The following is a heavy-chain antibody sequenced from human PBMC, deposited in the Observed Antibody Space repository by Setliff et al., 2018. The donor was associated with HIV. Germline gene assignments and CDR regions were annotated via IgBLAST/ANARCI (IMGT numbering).Heavy chain of an antibody. D-gene: IGHD2-2*01. CDR3: ARGHCSGTNCYGVDYYGMDV. Sequence: LSLTCTVSGGSISNSRYYWSWIRQPPGKGLEWIGSIYYSGRTKYNPSLKSRVSMSVDKSKNQFSLKLTSVTAADTAVYYCARGHCSGTNCYGVDYYGMDVWGQGTTVTISS. CDR2: IYYSGRT. J-gene: IGHJ6*02. V-gene: IGHV4-39*07. CDR1: GGSISNSRYY.